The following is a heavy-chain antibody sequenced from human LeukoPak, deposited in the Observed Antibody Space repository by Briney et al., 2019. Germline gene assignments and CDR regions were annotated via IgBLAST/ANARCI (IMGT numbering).Heavy chain of an antibody. CDR3: ARHLDYYGSGTYEF. CDR2: ISYSGST. Sequence: SETLSLTCTVSGGSIGSYHWGWIRQPPGKGLEWIGYISYSGSTNYNPSLKSRVTISVDASKNQFSLSLSSVTAADTAVYYCARHLDYYGSGTYEFWGQGTLVTVSS. V-gene: IGHV4-59*08. J-gene: IGHJ4*02. D-gene: IGHD3-10*01. CDR1: GGSIGSYH.